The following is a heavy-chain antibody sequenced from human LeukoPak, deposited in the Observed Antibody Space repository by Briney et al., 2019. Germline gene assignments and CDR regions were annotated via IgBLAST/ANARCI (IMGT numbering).Heavy chain of an antibody. CDR1: GGSFSGYY. D-gene: IGHD6-19*01. CDR2: INHRGST. V-gene: IGHV4-34*01. J-gene: IGHJ4*02. Sequence: SETLSLTCDVYGGSFSGYYWSWIRQPPGKGLEWIGEINHRGSTNYNPSLKSRVTISVDTSKDQFSLKLTSVTAADAAVYYCARGGIVVATDYWGQGTLVTVSS. CDR3: ARGGIVVATDY.